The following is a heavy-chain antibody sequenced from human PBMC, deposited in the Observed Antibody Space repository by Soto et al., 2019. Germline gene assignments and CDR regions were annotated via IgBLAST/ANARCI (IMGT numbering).Heavy chain of an antibody. V-gene: IGHV4-31*03. Sequence: SETLSLTCTVSGGSISSGGYYWSWIRQHPGKGLEWIGYIYYSGSTYYNPSLKSRVTISVDTSKNQFSLKLSSVTAADTAVYYCARRGIAAAGTSAAFDIWGQGTMVTVSS. D-gene: IGHD6-13*01. CDR3: ARRGIAAAGTSAAFDI. CDR1: GGSISSGGYY. J-gene: IGHJ3*02. CDR2: IYYSGST.